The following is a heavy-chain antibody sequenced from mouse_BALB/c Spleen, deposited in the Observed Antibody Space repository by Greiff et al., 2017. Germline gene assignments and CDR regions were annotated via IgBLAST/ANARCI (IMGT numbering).Heavy chain of an antibody. CDR1: GYTFTSYW. CDR3: ARGGLRRGWYFDV. CDR2: IDPSDSYT. D-gene: IGHD2-4*01. V-gene: IGHV1-69*02. Sequence: QVQLQQPGAELVKPGASVKLSCNASGYTFTSYWMHWVKQRPGQGLEWIGEIDPSDSYTNYNQKFKGKATLTVDKSSSTAYMQLSSLTSEDSAVYYCARGGLRRGWYFDVWGAGTTVTVSS. J-gene: IGHJ1*01.